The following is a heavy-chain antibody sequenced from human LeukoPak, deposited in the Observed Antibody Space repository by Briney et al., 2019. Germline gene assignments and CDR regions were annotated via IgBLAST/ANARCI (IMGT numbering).Heavy chain of an antibody. CDR3: ARPTSKLGSFDY. J-gene: IGHJ4*02. V-gene: IGHV4-39*01. D-gene: IGHD2/OR15-2a*01. Sequence: PSETLSLTCTVSGGSISSSNYYWGWIRQPPGKGLEWIGTIYHSGSTYYNPSLKSRISISVDTSKNQFSLKLRSVTAADTAVYYCARPTSKLGSFDYWGQGTLVTVSS. CDR1: GGSISSSNYY. CDR2: IYHSGST.